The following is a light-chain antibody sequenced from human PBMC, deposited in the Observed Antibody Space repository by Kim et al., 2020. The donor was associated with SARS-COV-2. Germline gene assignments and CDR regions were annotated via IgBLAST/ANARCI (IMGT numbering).Light chain of an antibody. CDR1: QSVTSSY. CDR2: GPS. V-gene: IGKV3-20*01. CDR3: QQYGSAPVT. J-gene: IGKJ2*01. Sequence: EIVLTQSPGTLSLSPGERATLSCRASQSVTSSYLAWYQQQPGQTPRLLLYGPSSRATGVPDRFSGSASGTDFTLTISRLEPEDFAVYYCQQYGSAPVTCGQGTKLEI.